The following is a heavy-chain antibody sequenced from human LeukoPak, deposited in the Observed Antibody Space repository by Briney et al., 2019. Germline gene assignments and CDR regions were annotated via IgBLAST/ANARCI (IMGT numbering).Heavy chain of an antibody. CDR1: GFNFNNYG. CDR3: AKMATCGGDCYYDY. Sequence: GWSLRLSCAASGFNFNNYGMNWVRQAPGKGLEWVSAISGSGGSTYYADSVKGRFTISRDNSKNTLYLQMNSLRAEDMAVYYCAKMATCGGDCYYDYWGQGTLVTVSS. V-gene: IGHV3-23*01. J-gene: IGHJ4*02. D-gene: IGHD2-21*02. CDR2: ISGSGGST.